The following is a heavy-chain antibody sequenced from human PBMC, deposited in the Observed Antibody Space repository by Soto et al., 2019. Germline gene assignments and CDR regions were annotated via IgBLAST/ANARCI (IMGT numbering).Heavy chain of an antibody. CDR3: AHASYYYDSSGYYYRVLDY. CDR1: GFSLSTSGVG. J-gene: IGHJ4*02. Sequence: QITLKESGPTLVKPTQTLTLTCTFSGFSLSTSGVGVGWIRQPPGKALEWLALIYWDDDKRYSPSLKSRLTITKDTSKNQVVLTMTNMDPVDTATYYCAHASYYYDSSGYYYRVLDYWGQGTLVTVSS. V-gene: IGHV2-5*02. D-gene: IGHD3-22*01. CDR2: IYWDDDK.